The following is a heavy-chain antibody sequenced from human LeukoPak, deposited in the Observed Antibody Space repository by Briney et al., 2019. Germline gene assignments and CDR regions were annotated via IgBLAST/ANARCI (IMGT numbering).Heavy chain of an antibody. CDR2: IYYSGST. CDR1: GGSIGSYY. Sequence: SETLSLTCTVSGGSIGSYYWSWIRQPPGKGLEWIGYIYYSGSTNYNPSLKSRVTISVDTSKNQFSLKLSSVTAADTAVYYCARSDSSGWDYYFDYWGQGTLVTVSS. J-gene: IGHJ4*02. D-gene: IGHD6-19*01. V-gene: IGHV4-59*08. CDR3: ARSDSSGWDYYFDY.